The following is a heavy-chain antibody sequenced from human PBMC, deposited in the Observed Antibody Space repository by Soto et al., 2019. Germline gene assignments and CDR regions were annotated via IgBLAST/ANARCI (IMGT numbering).Heavy chain of an antibody. CDR2: ITGSSGST. D-gene: IGHD3-10*01. V-gene: IGHV3-23*01. J-gene: IGHJ5*02. Sequence: GGSLRLSCAASGFTFSHAWMNWVRQAPGKGLEWVSTITGSSGSTTYTESVKGRFTISRDNSKNSLYLQMNNLRADDTAIYYCAKADTGWFAPWGRGTLVTVSS. CDR1: GFTFSHAW. CDR3: AKADTGWFAP.